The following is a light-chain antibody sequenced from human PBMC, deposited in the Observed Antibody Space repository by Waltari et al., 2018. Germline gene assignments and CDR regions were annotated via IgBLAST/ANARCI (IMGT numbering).Light chain of an antibody. J-gene: IGKJ1*01. CDR3: QQYYNVPLA. CDR2: SAS. Sequence: DIQMTQSPSYLSAGVGDRLTITCRASQAITKSLAWYQQKPGKAPKLLVYSASTLESGVPSRFSGSGSGTDYTLTISSLQPEDFATYYCQQYYNVPLAFGQGTKVEIK. CDR1: QAITKS. V-gene: IGKV1-NL1*01.